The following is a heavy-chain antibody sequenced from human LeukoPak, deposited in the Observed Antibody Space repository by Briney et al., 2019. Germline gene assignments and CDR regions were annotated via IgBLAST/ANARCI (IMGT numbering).Heavy chain of an antibody. Sequence: GGSLRLSCAASGFTFSSYSINWVRQAPGKGLEWVSSITSSSSYINYADSVKGRFTISRDNAKNLLYLQMNSLRAEDTAVYYCARDSEVATTPANDYWGQGTLVTVSS. CDR1: GFTFSSYS. D-gene: IGHD5-12*01. CDR2: ITSSSSYI. J-gene: IGHJ4*02. V-gene: IGHV3-21*01. CDR3: ARDSEVATTPANDY.